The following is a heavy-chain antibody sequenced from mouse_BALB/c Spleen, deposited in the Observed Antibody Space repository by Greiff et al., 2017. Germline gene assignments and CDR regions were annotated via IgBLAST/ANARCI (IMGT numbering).Heavy chain of an antibody. J-gene: IGHJ4*01. CDR3: TRSGTGTYYAMDY. CDR2: IYPGSGST. CDR1: GYTFTSYW. V-gene: IGHV1S22*01. Sequence: LQQPGSELVRPGASVKLSCKASGYTFTSYWMHWVKQRHGQGLEWIGNIYPGSGSTNYDEKFKSKGTLTVDTSSSTAYMHLSSLTSEDSAVYYCTRSGTGTYYAMDYWGQGTSVTVSS. D-gene: IGHD4-1*01.